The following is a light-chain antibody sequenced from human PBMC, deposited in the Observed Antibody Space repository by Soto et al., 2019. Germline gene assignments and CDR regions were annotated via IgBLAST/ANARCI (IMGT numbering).Light chain of an antibody. CDR3: QQYNSYSPYT. J-gene: IGKJ2*01. CDR2: KAS. CDR1: QSISSW. V-gene: IGKV1-5*03. Sequence: DIPMTQSPSTLSASVGDRVTITCRASQSISSWLAWYQQKPGKAPKLLIYKASSLESGGPSRFSGSGAGTEFTLTINSLQPDDFGTYYCQQYNSYSPYTFGQGTKLEIK.